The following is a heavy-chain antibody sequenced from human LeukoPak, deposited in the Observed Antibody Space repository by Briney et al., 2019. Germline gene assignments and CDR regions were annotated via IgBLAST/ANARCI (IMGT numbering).Heavy chain of an antibody. J-gene: IGHJ4*02. D-gene: IGHD2-15*01. Sequence: GGSLRLSCAASGFTVSSNYMSWVRQAPGKGLEWVSVIYSGGSTYYADSVKGRFTISRDNSKNTLYLQMNSLRAEDTAVYYCARDFGGRNYFNYWGQGTLVTVSS. CDR3: ARDFGGRNYFNY. CDR1: GFTVSSNY. V-gene: IGHV3-66*01. CDR2: IYSGGST.